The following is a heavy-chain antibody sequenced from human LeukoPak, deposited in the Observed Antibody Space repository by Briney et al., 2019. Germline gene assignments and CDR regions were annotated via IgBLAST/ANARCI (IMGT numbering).Heavy chain of an antibody. CDR2: ISSSGSGNI. V-gene: IGHV3-21*01. Sequence: GGSLRLSCAASGFTFSSYSMIWVRQAPGKGLEWVSCISSSGSGNIYYSDSVKGRFTLSRDSAKNSLYLQMNSLRVEDTAFYYCARGPGTAVAPPQNGGQGTLASVSS. D-gene: IGHD6-19*01. J-gene: IGHJ1*01. CDR1: GFTFSSYS. CDR3: ARGPGTAVAPPQN.